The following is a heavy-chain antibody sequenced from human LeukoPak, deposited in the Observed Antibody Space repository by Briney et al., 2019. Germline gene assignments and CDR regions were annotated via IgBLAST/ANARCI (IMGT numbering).Heavy chain of an antibody. J-gene: IGHJ4*02. CDR1: GFTFSGSG. Sequence: GGSLRLSCAASGFTFSGSGMSWVRQAPGKGLEWISSSGDSDGSTYYADSLKGRFTISRDNSKNALYLQMNNLRAEDTAVYYCAKGGCRGTCNPLAYWGQGALVTVSP. CDR2: SGDSDGST. V-gene: IGHV3-23*01. D-gene: IGHD2-15*01. CDR3: AKGGCRGTCNPLAY.